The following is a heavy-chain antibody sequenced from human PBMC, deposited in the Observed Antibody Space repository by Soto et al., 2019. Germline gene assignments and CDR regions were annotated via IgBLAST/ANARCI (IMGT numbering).Heavy chain of an antibody. CDR2: IIPYYNTL. V-gene: IGHV1-69*01. D-gene: IGHD6-13*01. Sequence: QAQVVQSGAEVRKPGSSVKLSCKASEGTFNSYAIAWVRQAPGQGLEWMGGIIPYYNTLNYAQKFQDRVTTAADDSTNTAYMELRSLRSDDTAVYFCASGASRWYPYAFDSWAQGTLVTVSS. CDR1: EGTFNSYA. CDR3: ASGASRWYPYAFDS. J-gene: IGHJ4*02.